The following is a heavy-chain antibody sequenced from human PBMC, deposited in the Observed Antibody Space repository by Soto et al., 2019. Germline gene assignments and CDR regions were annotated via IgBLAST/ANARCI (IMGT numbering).Heavy chain of an antibody. D-gene: IGHD3-9*01. CDR3: ARDPRPYSSYDIELNWFDP. Sequence: GGSLRLSCAASGFTFSTFEMSWVRQAPGRVLEWVSYISGSGSTIYYADSVKGRFTISRDNAKNSLFLQMNSLGAEDTAVYYCARDPRPYSSYDIELNWFDPWGQGTLVTVSS. J-gene: IGHJ5*02. CDR2: ISGSGSTI. V-gene: IGHV3-48*03. CDR1: GFTFSTFE.